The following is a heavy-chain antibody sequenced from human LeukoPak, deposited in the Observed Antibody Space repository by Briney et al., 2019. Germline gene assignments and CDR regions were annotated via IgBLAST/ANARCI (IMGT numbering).Heavy chain of an antibody. CDR1: GYTFTGYY. CDR3: ARVQVSDDNWCFFDY. CDR2: INPNSGGS. J-gene: IGHJ4*02. Sequence: ASVKVSCKASGYTFTGYYMHWVRQAPGQGLEWMGWINPNSGGSNCAQKFQGRVTMTRETSISTAYMELSRLSSDDTAVYYCARVQVSDDNWCFFDYWGQGTLVTVSS. V-gene: IGHV1-2*02. D-gene: IGHD1-1*01.